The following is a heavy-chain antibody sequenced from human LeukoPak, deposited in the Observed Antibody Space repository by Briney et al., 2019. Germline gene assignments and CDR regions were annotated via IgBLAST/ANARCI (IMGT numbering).Heavy chain of an antibody. CDR1: GGSISSYY. Sequence: PSETLSLTCTVSGGSISSYYWSWIRQPPGKGLEWIGYIYYSGSTNYNPSLKSRVTISVDTSKNQFSLKLSSVTAADTAVYYCARDVTDSSGWYRWFDPWGQGTLVTVSS. CDR3: ARDVTDSSGWYRWFDP. D-gene: IGHD6-19*01. V-gene: IGHV4-59*01. J-gene: IGHJ5*02. CDR2: IYYSGST.